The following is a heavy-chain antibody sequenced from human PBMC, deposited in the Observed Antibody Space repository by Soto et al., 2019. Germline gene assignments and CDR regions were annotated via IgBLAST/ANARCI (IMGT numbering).Heavy chain of an antibody. CDR3: ARNSGIYAY. J-gene: IGHJ4*02. Sequence: QVQLVESGGGVVQPGRSLRLSCAASGFTFSSYAMHWVRQAPGKGLEWVAVISYDGSNKYYADSVKGRFTISRDNSKNTLYLQMNSLRAEDPAVYYCARNSGIYAYWGQGTLVTVSS. CDR2: ISYDGSNK. CDR1: GFTFSSYA. D-gene: IGHD1-26*01. V-gene: IGHV3-30-3*01.